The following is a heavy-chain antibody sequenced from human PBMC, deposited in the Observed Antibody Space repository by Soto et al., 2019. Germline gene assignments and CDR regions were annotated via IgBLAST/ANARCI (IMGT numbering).Heavy chain of an antibody. J-gene: IGHJ4*02. CDR1: GFTFSNAW. CDR3: TTDPAIELGYCTDTSCEDH. D-gene: IGHD2-2*01. V-gene: IGHV3-15*01. Sequence: PGGSLRLSCVVSGFTFSNAWMSWVRQAPGKGLEWVGRIKRKADGGTTDYAAPVKGRFTISRDDSNNTLYLQLNSLKTEDTAVYYCTTDPAIELGYCTDTSCEDHWGQGTLVTVSS. CDR2: IKRKADGGTT.